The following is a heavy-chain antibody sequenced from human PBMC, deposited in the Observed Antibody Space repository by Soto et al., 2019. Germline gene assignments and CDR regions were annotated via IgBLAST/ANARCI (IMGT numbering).Heavy chain of an antibody. J-gene: IGHJ6*02. Sequence: SETLSLTCTVSGGSISSGDYYWSWIRQPPGKGLEWIGYIYYSGSTYYNPSLKSRVTISVGTSKNQFSLKLSSVTAADTAVYYCARDMHSGYDWDYYYYGMDVWGQGTTVTVSS. CDR2: IYYSGST. D-gene: IGHD5-12*01. CDR3: ARDMHSGYDWDYYYYGMDV. V-gene: IGHV4-30-4*01. CDR1: GGSISSGDYY.